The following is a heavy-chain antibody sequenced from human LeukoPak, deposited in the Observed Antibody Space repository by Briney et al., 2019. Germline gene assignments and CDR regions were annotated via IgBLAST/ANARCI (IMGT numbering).Heavy chain of an antibody. D-gene: IGHD6-19*01. CDR3: ASPYSSGWYNAGY. CDR1: GGSISSYY. J-gene: IGHJ4*02. Sequence: SETLSLTCTVSGGSISSYYWSWIRQPPGKGLEWIGEINHSGSTNYNPSLKSRVTISVDTSKNQFSLKLSSVTAADTAVYYCASPYSSGWYNAGYWGQGTLVTVSS. CDR2: INHSGST. V-gene: IGHV4-34*01.